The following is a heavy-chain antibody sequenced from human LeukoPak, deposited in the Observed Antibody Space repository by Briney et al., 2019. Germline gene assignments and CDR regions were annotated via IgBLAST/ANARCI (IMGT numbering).Heavy chain of an antibody. Sequence: SQTLSLTCTLSGASLTRGGYYWSWIRQHPGKGLEGIGYIYYSGSTYYNPSLKSRVTISVDTSKNQFSLKLSSVTAADTAVYYCARSLYYGSGRFDPWGQGTLVTVSS. D-gene: IGHD3-10*01. CDR3: ARSLYYGSGRFDP. J-gene: IGHJ5*02. CDR2: IYYSGST. V-gene: IGHV4-31*03. CDR1: GASLTRGGYY.